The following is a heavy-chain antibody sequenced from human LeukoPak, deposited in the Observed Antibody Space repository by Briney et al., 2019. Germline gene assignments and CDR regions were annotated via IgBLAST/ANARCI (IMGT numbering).Heavy chain of an antibody. D-gene: IGHD3-10*01. CDR1: GFTFSSSW. Sequence: GGSLRLSCTASGFTFSSSWMNWVRQAPGKGLEWVANINQDGSEKYYVDSVKGRFTISRDNAKNSLYLQMNSLRAEDTAVYYCARAGSLWFGESKFDYWGQGTLVTVSS. J-gene: IGHJ4*02. V-gene: IGHV3-7*01. CDR3: ARAGSLWFGESKFDY. CDR2: INQDGSEK.